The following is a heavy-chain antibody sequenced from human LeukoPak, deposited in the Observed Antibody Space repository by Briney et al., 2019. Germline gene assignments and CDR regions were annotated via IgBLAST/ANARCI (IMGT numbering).Heavy chain of an antibody. Sequence: ASVKISCKASGYTFTSYDINWVRQATGQGLEWMGWMNPNSGNTGYAQKLQGRVTMTTDTSTSTAYMELRSLRSDDTAVYYCARKRRGGVIDYWGQGTLVTVSS. V-gene: IGHV1-8*01. CDR3: ARKRRGGVIDY. J-gene: IGHJ4*02. CDR1: GYTFTSYD. CDR2: MNPNSGNT. D-gene: IGHD3-16*01.